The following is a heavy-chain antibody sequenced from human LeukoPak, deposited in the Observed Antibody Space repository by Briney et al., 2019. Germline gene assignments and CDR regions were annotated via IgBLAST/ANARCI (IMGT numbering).Heavy chain of an antibody. CDR2: ISGSGDNT. CDR1: GFTFSSYA. J-gene: IGHJ4*02. CDR3: AKVSWANYFDY. D-gene: IGHD6-13*01. V-gene: IGHV3-23*01. Sequence: GGSLRLSXAVSGFTFSSYAMSWVGQAPGKGLEWVSTISGSGDNTYYADSVRGRFTISRDNSKNTLYLQMNSLRAEDTAIYYCAKVSWANYFDYWGQGTLVTVSS.